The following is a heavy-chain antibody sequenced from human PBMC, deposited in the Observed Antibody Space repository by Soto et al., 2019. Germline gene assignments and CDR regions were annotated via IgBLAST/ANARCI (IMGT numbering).Heavy chain of an antibody. Sequence: SETLSLTCTVSGASISGFYWSWIRKSAGKGLEWIGRIYATGTTDYNPSLKSRVMMSVDTSKKQFSLKLRSVTAADTAVYYCVRDGTKTLRDWFDPWGQGTLVTVS. V-gene: IGHV4-4*07. D-gene: IGHD1-1*01. CDR3: VRDGTKTLRDWFDP. CDR2: IYATGTT. CDR1: GASISGFY. J-gene: IGHJ5*02.